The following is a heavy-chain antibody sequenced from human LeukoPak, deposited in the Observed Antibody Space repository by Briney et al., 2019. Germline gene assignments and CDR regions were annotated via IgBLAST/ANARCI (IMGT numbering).Heavy chain of an antibody. D-gene: IGHD1-14*01. J-gene: IGHJ4*02. Sequence: PGGSLRLSCAASGFTFGSYSMNWVRQAPGKGLEWVSHISSSSSTIYYTDSVKGRFTISRDNAKNSLYLQMNSLRAEDTAIYYCLNTAGYKFYWGQGTLVAVSS. CDR1: GFTFGSYS. V-gene: IGHV3-48*01. CDR2: ISSSSSTI. CDR3: LNTAGYKFY.